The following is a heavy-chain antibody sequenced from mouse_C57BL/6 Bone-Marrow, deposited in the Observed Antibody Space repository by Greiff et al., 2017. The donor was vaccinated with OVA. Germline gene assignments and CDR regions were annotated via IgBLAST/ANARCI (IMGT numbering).Heavy chain of an antibody. CDR3: ASDYYGSSCWYFDV. V-gene: IGHV1-64*01. J-gene: IGHJ1*03. CDR2: IHPNSGST. D-gene: IGHD1-1*01. Sequence: QVQLQQPGAELVKPGASVKLSCKVSGYTFTSYWMHWVKQRPGQGLEWIGMIHPNSGSTNYNEKFKSKATLTVDKSSSTAYMQLSSLTSEDSAVYYCASDYYGSSCWYFDVWGTGTTVTVSS. CDR1: GYTFTSYW.